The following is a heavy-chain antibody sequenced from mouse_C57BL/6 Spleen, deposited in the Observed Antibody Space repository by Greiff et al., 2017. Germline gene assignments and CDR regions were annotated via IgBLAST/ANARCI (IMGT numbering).Heavy chain of an antibody. Sequence: EVKLVESGGGLVKPGGSLKLSCAASGFTFSSYAMSWVRQTPEKRLEWVATISDGGSYTYYPDNVKGRFTISRDNAKNNLYLQMRHLKSEDTAMYYCARGGEGMFAYWGQGTLVTVSA. CDR1: GFTFSSYA. CDR2: ISDGGSYT. J-gene: IGHJ3*01. CDR3: ARGGEGMFAY. V-gene: IGHV5-4*03.